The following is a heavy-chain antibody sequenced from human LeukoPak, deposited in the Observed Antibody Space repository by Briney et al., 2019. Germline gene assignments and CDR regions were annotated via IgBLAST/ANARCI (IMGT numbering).Heavy chain of an antibody. D-gene: IGHD4-11*01. CDR1: GYTFTDYD. CDR3: ARDFDLDDYSRYDHFDS. CDR2: INPKSGGT. V-gene: IGHV1-2*02. Sequence: GASVKVSCKSSGYTFTDYDINWVRQAPGQGLEWMGWINPKSGGTKYTQKFQDRVTMTRDTSINTAYMELSRLTSDDTAVYYCARDFDLDDYSRYDHFDSWGQGTLVTVSS. J-gene: IGHJ4*02.